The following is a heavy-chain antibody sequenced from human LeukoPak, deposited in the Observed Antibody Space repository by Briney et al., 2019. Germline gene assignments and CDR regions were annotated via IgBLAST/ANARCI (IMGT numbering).Heavy chain of an antibody. V-gene: IGHV3-48*04. CDR2: ISSSGSTI. CDR1: GFIFNSYA. J-gene: IGHJ6*02. CDR3: ARDQAGYSSGRSDDYYYYGMDV. D-gene: IGHD6-19*01. Sequence: GGSLRLSCAASGFIFNSYAMHWVRQAPGKGLEWVSYISSSGSTIYYADSVKGRFTISRGNAKNSLYLQMNSLRAEDTAVYYCARDQAGYSSGRSDDYYYYGMDVWGQGTTVTVSS.